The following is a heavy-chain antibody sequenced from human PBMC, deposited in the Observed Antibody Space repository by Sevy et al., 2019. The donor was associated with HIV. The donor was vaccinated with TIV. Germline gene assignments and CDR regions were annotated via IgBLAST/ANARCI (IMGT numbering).Heavy chain of an antibody. J-gene: IGHJ3*01. CDR2: MNLNGGAT. Sequence: ASVKVSCKVSGDTLSDYHLHWVRQAPGQGPEWAGLMNLNGGATTHAQKFQGRVTVTRDKSTFTVYLELRSLRSEDTALYYCVTESTGTGGLKIWGQGTKVTVSS. D-gene: IGHD3-9*01. CDR3: VTESTGTGGLKI. V-gene: IGHV1-46*01. CDR1: GDTLSDYH.